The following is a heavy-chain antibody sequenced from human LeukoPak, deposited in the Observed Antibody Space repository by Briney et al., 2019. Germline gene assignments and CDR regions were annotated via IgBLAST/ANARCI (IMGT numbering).Heavy chain of an antibody. CDR1: GFTFSSYS. J-gene: IGHJ6*03. CDR3: ARFMVRGVTGGNYYMDV. Sequence: PGGSLRLSCAASGFTFSSYSMNWVRQAPGKGLEWVSYISSRSRTIYYADSVKGRFTISRDNAKNSLYLQMNSLRAEDTAVYYCARFMVRGVTGGNYYMDVWGKGTTVTVSS. V-gene: IGHV3-48*04. CDR2: ISSRSRTI. D-gene: IGHD3-10*01.